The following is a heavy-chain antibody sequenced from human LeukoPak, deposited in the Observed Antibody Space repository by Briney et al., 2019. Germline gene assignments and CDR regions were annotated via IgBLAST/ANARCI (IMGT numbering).Heavy chain of an antibody. CDR3: AKRGVVIRVVLVGFHKEAYYFDS. D-gene: IGHD3-10*01. V-gene: IGHV3-23*01. CDR1: GITLSNYG. Sequence: GGSLRLSCAVSGITLSNYGMSWVRQAPGKGLEWVAGISGSGGGTNYADSVKGRFTISRDNPKNTLYLQMNSLRAEDTAVYFCAKRGVVIRVVLVGFHKEAYYFDSWGQGALVTVSS. CDR2: ISGSGGGT. J-gene: IGHJ4*02.